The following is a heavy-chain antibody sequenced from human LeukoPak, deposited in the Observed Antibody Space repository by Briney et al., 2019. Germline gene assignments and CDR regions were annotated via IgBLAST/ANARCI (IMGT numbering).Heavy chain of an antibody. CDR1: GFTLSSYA. CDR3: ARATTVTSKFDY. D-gene: IGHD4-17*01. V-gene: IGHV3-23*01. CDR2: ISGSGGST. J-gene: IGHJ4*02. Sequence: GGSLRLSCAASGFTLSSYAMSWLRQAPGKGLEWVSAISGSGGSTYYADSVKGRFTISRDNSKNTLYLQMNSLRAEDTAVYYCARATTVTSKFDYSGQGTLVTVSS.